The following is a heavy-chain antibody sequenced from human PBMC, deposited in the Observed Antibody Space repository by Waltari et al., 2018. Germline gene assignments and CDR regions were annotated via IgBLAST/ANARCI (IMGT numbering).Heavy chain of an antibody. CDR3: AKDGNRGSRSLDP. V-gene: IGHV3-74*01. Sequence: EVQVVESGGGLVQPGGSLRLSCAASGFTFSAYWMHWVHQVPGKGLLWISRINPDGSETNDADSGKGRFTISRDNAKNTVFLEMSSLKAEDTAIYYWAKDGNRGSRSLDPWGQGTLVTVSS. CDR1: GFTFSAYW. CDR2: INPDGSET. J-gene: IGHJ5*02. D-gene: IGHD1-26*01.